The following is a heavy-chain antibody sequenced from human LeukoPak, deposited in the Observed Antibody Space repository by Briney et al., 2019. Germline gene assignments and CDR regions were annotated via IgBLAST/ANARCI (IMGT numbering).Heavy chain of an antibody. CDR3: ARATRGLYYYYGMDV. V-gene: IGHV3-30*04. Sequence: GRSLRLSCAVSGFTFSTYAMNWVRQAPGKGLEWVAVISYDGSNKYYGDSVKGRFTISRDNSKSTLYLQMNSLRAEDTAVYYCARATRGLYYYYGMDVWGQGTTVTVSS. CDR1: GFTFSTYA. J-gene: IGHJ6*02. CDR2: ISYDGSNK. D-gene: IGHD2-2*01.